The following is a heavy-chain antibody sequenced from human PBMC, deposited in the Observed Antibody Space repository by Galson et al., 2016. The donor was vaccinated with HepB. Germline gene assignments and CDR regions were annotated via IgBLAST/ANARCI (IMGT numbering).Heavy chain of an antibody. Sequence: SLRLSCAASGFTFSNYGMNWVRQAPGKGLEWVSYISSTGTIYYADSVKGRFTISRDNAKNSLYLQMSSLRDEDTAVYYCARGHSYGGYDSWGQGTLVTVSS. J-gene: IGHJ4*02. CDR3: ARGHSYGGYDS. CDR1: GFTFSNYG. V-gene: IGHV3-48*02. CDR2: ISSTGTI. D-gene: IGHD5-18*01.